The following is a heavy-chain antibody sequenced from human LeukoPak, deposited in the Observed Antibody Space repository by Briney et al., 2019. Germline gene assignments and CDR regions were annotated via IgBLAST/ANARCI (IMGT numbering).Heavy chain of an antibody. CDR3: ARGNNWSGSGTSYYFDG. D-gene: IGHD3-10*01. V-gene: IGHV3-21*01. J-gene: IGHJ4*02. CDR2: VSGTSSYI. Sequence: GGSLRLSCAASGFTFRDYTMNWVRQAPGKGLEWISSVSGTSSYIFYTDSLKGRFTISRDNAKNSLYLQMNSLRAEDTAVYYCARGNNWSGSGTSYYFDGWGQGTLVTVSS. CDR1: GFTFRDYT.